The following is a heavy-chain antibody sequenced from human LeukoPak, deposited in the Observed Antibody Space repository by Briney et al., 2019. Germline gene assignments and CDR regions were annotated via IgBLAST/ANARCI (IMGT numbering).Heavy chain of an antibody. CDR1: GFTFSSYA. CDR3: AKDQGSSSPELNYYYYGMDV. D-gene: IGHD6-13*01. V-gene: IGHV3-23*01. Sequence: GGSLRLSCAASGFTFSSYAVSWVRQAPGKGLEWVSAISGSGGSTYYADSVKGRFTISRDNSKNTLYLQMNSLRAEDTAVYYCAKDQGSSSPELNYYYYGMDVWGQGTTVTVSS. J-gene: IGHJ6*02. CDR2: ISGSGGST.